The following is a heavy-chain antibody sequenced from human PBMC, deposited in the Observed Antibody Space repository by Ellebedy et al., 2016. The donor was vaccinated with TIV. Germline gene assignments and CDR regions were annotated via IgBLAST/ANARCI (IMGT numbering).Heavy chain of an antibody. Sequence: AASVKVSCKVSGYTLTELSMHWVRQAPGKGLEWMGGFDPEDGETIYAQKFQGRVTITADKSTSTAYMELSSLRSEDTAVYYCARDIVGVVDFDYWGQGTLVTVSS. V-gene: IGHV1-24*01. CDR3: ARDIVGVVDFDY. CDR1: GYTLTELS. D-gene: IGHD3-3*01. J-gene: IGHJ4*02. CDR2: FDPEDGET.